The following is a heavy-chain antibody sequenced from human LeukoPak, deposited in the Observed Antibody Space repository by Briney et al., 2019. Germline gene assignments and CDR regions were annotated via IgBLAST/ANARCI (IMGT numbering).Heavy chain of an antibody. J-gene: IGHJ6*02. D-gene: IGHD3-22*01. Sequence: SVKVSCKASGGTFSSYAISWVRQAPGQGLEWMGGIIPTFGTANYAQKFQGRVTITADESTSTAYMELSSLRSEDTAVYYCARDDLGDSSGYQPYYYGMDVWGQGTTVTVSS. CDR2: IIPTFGTA. CDR1: GGTFSSYA. V-gene: IGHV1-69*13. CDR3: ARDDLGDSSGYQPYYYGMDV.